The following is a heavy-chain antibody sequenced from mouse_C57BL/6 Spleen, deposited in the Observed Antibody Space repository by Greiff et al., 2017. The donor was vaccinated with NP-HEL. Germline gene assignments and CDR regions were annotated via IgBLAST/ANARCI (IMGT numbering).Heavy chain of an antibody. Sequence: VQLQQSGPELVKPGASVKISCKASGYSFTDYNMNWVKQSNGKSLEWIGVINPNYGTSSYNQKFKDKATLTGDQSSSTAYMQLNSLTSEDSAVYYCARGGYYGSRYFDVWGTGTTVTVSS. CDR1: GYSFTDYN. CDR3: ARGGYYGSRYFDV. D-gene: IGHD1-1*01. V-gene: IGHV1-39*01. J-gene: IGHJ1*03. CDR2: INPNYGTS.